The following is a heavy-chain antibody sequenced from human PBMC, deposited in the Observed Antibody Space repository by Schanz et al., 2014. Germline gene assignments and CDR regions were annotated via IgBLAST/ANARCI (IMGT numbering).Heavy chain of an antibody. V-gene: IGHV4-30-4*07. D-gene: IGHD3-3*01. J-gene: IGHJ5*02. CDR1: GGSISSGGYT. Sequence: QVQLQESGPGLVKPSQTLSLTCAVSGGSISSGGYTWSWIRQPPGKGLEWIGYIYYSGSTYYNPSLKSRVTISVDTSKTQFSLMLGSVTAADTAVYYCARDRGYDFSFDPWGQGTLVTVSS. CDR2: IYYSGST. CDR3: ARDRGYDFSFDP.